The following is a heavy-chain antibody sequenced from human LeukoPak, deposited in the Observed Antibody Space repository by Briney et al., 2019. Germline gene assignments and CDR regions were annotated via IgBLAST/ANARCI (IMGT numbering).Heavy chain of an antibody. V-gene: IGHV4-4*02. J-gene: IGHJ6*03. CDR3: ARDRDSGSYYGYYYYYMDV. CDR2: IYHSGST. Sequence: SETLSLTCAVSGGFISSSNWWSWVRQPPGKGLEWIGEIYHSGSTNYNPSLKSRVTISVDKSKNQFSLKLSSVTAADTAVYYCARDRDSGSYYGYYYYYMDVWGKGTTVTVSS. D-gene: IGHD1-26*01. CDR1: GGFISSSNW.